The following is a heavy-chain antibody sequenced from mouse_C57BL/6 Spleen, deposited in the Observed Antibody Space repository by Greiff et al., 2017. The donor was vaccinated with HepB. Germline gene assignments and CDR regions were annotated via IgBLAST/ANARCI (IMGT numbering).Heavy chain of an antibody. J-gene: IGHJ1*03. CDR2: IYPRSGNT. D-gene: IGHD4-1*01. CDR1: GYTFTSYG. CDR3: AREGGSNWGYFDV. V-gene: IGHV1-81*01. Sequence: QVQLKESGAELARPGASVKLSCKASGYTFTSYGISWVKQRPGQGLEWIGEIYPRSGNTYYNEKFKGKATLTADKSSSTAYMELRSLTSEDSAVYFCAREGGSNWGYFDVWGTGTTVTVSS.